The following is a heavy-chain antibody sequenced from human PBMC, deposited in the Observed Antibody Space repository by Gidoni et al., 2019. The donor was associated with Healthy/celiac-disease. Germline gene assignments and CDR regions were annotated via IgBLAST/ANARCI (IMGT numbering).Heavy chain of an antibody. CDR1: AFTVSSSW. J-gene: IGHJ4*02. V-gene: IGHV3-7*01. Sequence: EVQLVEPGGGLVQPGGSLILSCAASAFTVSSSWMSWVRQAPGKGLGWVANIKQDGSEKYYVDSVKGRFTISRDNAKNSLYLQMNSLRAEDTAVYYCARDRGYDSSGYYYGIPYYFDYWGQGTLVTVSS. D-gene: IGHD3-22*01. CDR2: IKQDGSEK. CDR3: ARDRGYDSSGYYYGIPYYFDY.